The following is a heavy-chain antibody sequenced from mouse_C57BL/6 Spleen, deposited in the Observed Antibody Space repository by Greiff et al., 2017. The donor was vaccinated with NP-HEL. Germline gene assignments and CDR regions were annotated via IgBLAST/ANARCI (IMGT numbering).Heavy chain of an antibody. Sequence: EVQLQESGPGLVKPSQSLSLTCSVTGYSITSGYYWNWIRQFPGNKLEWMGYISYDGSNNYNPSLKNRISITRDTSKNQFFLKLNSVTTEDTATYYCARERDYYGSSYAYYFDYWGKGTTLTVSS. CDR3: ARERDYYGSSYAYYFDY. J-gene: IGHJ2*01. CDR1: GYSITSGYY. V-gene: IGHV3-6*01. D-gene: IGHD1-1*01. CDR2: ISYDGSN.